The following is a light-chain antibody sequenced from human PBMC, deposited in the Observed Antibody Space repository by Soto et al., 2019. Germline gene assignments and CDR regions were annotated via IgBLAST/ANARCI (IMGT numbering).Light chain of an antibody. V-gene: IGLV2-14*02. CDR3: GTWDSSLSAFWV. CDR1: GSDVGSFDL. J-gene: IGLJ3*02. Sequence: QSALTQPASVSGSPEQSITISCTGPGSDVGSFDLVSWYQQHPGKAPKLIIFEGSKRPSGVSDRFSGSKSGTSATLGITGLQTGDEADYYCGTWDSSLSAFWVFGGGTKLTVL. CDR2: EGS.